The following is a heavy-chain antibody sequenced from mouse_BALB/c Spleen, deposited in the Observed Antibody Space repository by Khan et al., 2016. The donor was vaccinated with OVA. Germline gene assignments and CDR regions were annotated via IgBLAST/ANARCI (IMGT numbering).Heavy chain of an antibody. V-gene: IGHV3-2*02. CDR1: GYSITSNYA. Sequence: EVQLQESGPGLVKPSQSLSLTCAVTGYSITSNYAWTWIWPFPGNKLGWMGYISYSGSTNYNPSLKSRIAITRDTSKNPLFLQMNSGTTADTSAYYCARRNDYGYAMDYWGQGTSITASS. D-gene: IGHD1-1*01. CDR3: ARRNDYGYAMDY. J-gene: IGHJ4*01. CDR2: ISYSGST.